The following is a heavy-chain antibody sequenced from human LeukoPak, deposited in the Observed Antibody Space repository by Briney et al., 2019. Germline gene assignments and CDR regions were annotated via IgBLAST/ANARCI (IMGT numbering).Heavy chain of an antibody. CDR1: GFTFGDYA. J-gene: IGHJ4*02. Sequence: PGRSLRLSCTASGFTFGDYAMSWVRQAPGKGLEWVANIKQDGSEKYYVDSVKGRFTISRDNAKNSLYLQMNSLRAEDTAVYYCARDRPRESRYFDWFWPLDYWGQGTLVTVSS. V-gene: IGHV3-7*01. CDR3: ARDRPRESRYFDWFWPLDY. CDR2: IKQDGSEK. D-gene: IGHD3-9*01.